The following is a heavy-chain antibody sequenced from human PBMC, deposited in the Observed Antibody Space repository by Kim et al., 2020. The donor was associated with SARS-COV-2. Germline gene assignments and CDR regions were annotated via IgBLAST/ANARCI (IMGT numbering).Heavy chain of an antibody. Sequence: GGSLRLSCAASGFTFSSYSMNWVRQAPRKGLEWVSSISSSSSYIYYADSVKGRFTISRDNAKNSLYLQMNSLRAEDTAVYYCARGVPSRGDCSSTSCRTDYWGQGTLVTVSS. CDR2: ISSSSSYI. D-gene: IGHD2-2*01. CDR3: ARGVPSRGDCSSTSCRTDY. J-gene: IGHJ4*02. CDR1: GFTFSSYS. V-gene: IGHV3-21*01.